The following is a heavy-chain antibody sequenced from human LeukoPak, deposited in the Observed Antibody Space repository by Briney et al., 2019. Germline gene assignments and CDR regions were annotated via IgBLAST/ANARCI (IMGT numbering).Heavy chain of an antibody. D-gene: IGHD6-13*01. V-gene: IGHV1-2*02. Sequence: ASVKVSCKASGYTFTGYYMHWVRQAPGQGLEWMGWINPNSGGTNYAQKFQGRVTMTRDTSISAAYMELSRLRSDDTAVYYCARSMAPSGSLYFQHWGQGTLVTVSS. J-gene: IGHJ1*01. CDR1: GYTFTGYY. CDR2: INPNSGGT. CDR3: ARSMAPSGSLYFQH.